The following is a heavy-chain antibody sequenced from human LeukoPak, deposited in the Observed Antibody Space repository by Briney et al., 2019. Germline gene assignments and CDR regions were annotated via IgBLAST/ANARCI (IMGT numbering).Heavy chain of an antibody. V-gene: IGHV3-23*01. Sequence: QPGGSLRLSCAASGVTFSSFAMSWVRQAPGKGLEWVSAISGSGGSTYYADSVKGRFTISRDNSKNTLYLQMNSLRAEDTAVYYCAKDLCVRDFSFDYWGQATLVTVSS. CDR2: ISGSGGST. CDR3: AKDLCVRDFSFDY. J-gene: IGHJ4*02. CDR1: GVTFSSFA. D-gene: IGHD2/OR15-2a*01.